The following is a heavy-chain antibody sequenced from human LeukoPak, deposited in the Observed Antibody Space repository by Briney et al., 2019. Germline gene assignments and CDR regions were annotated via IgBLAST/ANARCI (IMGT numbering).Heavy chain of an antibody. D-gene: IGHD3-22*01. Sequence: GGSLRLSCAASGFTFSHYGMHWVRQAPGKGLDWVAFIRYDGSNNYYADSVKGRFTISRDNSKNTLYLQMNSLRAEDTAVYYCAKAQNYHDSSGYDYWGQGTLVTVSS. V-gene: IGHV3-30*02. J-gene: IGHJ4*02. CDR3: AKAQNYHDSSGYDY. CDR2: IRYDGSNN. CDR1: GFTFSHYG.